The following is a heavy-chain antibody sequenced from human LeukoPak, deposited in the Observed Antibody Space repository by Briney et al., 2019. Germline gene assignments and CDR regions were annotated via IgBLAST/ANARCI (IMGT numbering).Heavy chain of an antibody. Sequence: GASVKVSCKASGYTFTGYYMHWVRQAPGQGLEWMGWINPNSGGTNYAQKFQGRVTMTRDTSISTAYMELSRLRSDDTAVYYCAAYDSSGYYGFDPWGQGTLVTVSS. V-gene: IGHV1-2*02. CDR2: INPNSGGT. CDR3: AAYDSSGYYGFDP. CDR1: GYTFTGYY. D-gene: IGHD3-22*01. J-gene: IGHJ5*02.